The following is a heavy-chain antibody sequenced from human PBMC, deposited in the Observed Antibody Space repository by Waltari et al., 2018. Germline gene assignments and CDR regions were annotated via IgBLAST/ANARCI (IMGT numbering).Heavy chain of an antibody. J-gene: IGHJ6*03. D-gene: IGHD3-10*01. CDR2: IPSTSVYT. CDR3: ARVGPGSPEDHYYMDV. V-gene: IGHV3-21*01. CDR1: GFAFNTYS. Sequence: EVQLVESGGGLVKPGGSLRVSCAASGFAFNTYSMNWVRQAPGKGLVLFSSIPSTSVYTYYTDSLKGRFTISRDNAINSLYLQMSSLRAEDTAVYYCARVGPGSPEDHYYMDVWGKGTAVTVSS.